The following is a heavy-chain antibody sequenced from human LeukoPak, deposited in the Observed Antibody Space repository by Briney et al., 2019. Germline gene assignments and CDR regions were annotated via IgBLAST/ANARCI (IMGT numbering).Heavy chain of an antibody. Sequence: GGALRLSCAASGFTFSDYEMNWVRQPPGKGLEWVSYMSSSGNVNYYPDSVKGRFTISRDNAKNSLYLQMNSRRAEDTAVYYCASNTYGDYVSFDYWGQGTLVIVSS. D-gene: IGHD4-17*01. CDR2: MSSSGNVN. CDR3: ASNTYGDYVSFDY. J-gene: IGHJ4*02. CDR1: GFTFSDYE. V-gene: IGHV3-48*03.